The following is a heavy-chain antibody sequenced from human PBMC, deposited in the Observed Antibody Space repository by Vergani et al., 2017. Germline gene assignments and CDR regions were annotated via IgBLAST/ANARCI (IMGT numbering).Heavy chain of an antibody. CDR2: INPNSGGT. V-gene: IGHV1-2*02. CDR1: GYTFTGYY. CDR3: ARVGIAAAGSANHRSYFDY. D-gene: IGHD6-13*01. Sequence: QVQLVQSGAEVKKPGASVKVSCKASGYTFTGYYMHWVRQAPGQGLEWMGWINPNSGGTNYAQKFQGRVTMTRDTSISTAYMALSRLRSDDTAVYYCARVGIAAAGSANHRSYFDYWGQGTLVTVSS. J-gene: IGHJ4*02.